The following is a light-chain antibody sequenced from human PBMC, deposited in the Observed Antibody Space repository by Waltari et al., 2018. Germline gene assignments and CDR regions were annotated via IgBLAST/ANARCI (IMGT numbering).Light chain of an antibody. Sequence: DIQLTQYPSSLAAAVGDSITVHCRASQSVRHFLRWYQQKSGKAPKLLIYAASTLHSGVPSRFSGSGSGTDFTLTIAGLQPEDFATYYCQQTYTTPWTFGQGTPVEI. CDR3: QQTYTTPWT. CDR1: QSVRHF. V-gene: IGKV1-39*01. CDR2: AAS. J-gene: IGKJ1*01.